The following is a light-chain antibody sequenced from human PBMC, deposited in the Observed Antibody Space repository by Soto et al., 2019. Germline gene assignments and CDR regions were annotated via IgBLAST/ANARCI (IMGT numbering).Light chain of an antibody. J-gene: IGLJ1*01. CDR2: DNH. CDR3: AAWDVSLKGVV. CDR1: SSNIGINT. Sequence: QAVLTQPPSASGTPGQRVTFSCSGSSSNIGINTVNWYRQLPGTAPQLLISDNHRRPSGVPDRFSGSKSGTSASLAISGLQSEDEATYFCAAWDVSLKGVVFGTGTKLTVL. V-gene: IGLV1-44*01.